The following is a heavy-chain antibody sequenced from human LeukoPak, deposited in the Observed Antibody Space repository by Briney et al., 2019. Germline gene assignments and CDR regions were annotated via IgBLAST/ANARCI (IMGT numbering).Heavy chain of an antibody. CDR3: ARERRHYYGSGSYYDTKRDAFDI. D-gene: IGHD3-10*01. Sequence: SETLSLTCTVSGGPISSGGYYWSWIRQLPGKGLEWIGYIYYSGSTYYNPSLKSRVTISVDTSKNQFSLKLSSVTAADTAVYYCARERRHYYGSGSYYDTKRDAFDIWGQGTMVTVSS. J-gene: IGHJ3*02. CDR1: GGPISSGGYY. CDR2: IYYSGST. V-gene: IGHV4-31*03.